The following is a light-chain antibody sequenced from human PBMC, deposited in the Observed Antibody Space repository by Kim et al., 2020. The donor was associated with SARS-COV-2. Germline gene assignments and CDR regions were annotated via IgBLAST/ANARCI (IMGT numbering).Light chain of an antibody. CDR1: SSNIGAGYD. CDR3: QSYDSSLNGWV. Sequence: QSVLTQPPSVSGAPGQRVTISCTGSSSNIGAGYDVHWYQHLPRTAPKLLIYGNSNRPSGVPDRFSGSKSGTSASLAITGLQAEDEADYYCQSYDSSLNGWVFGGGTKLTVL. J-gene: IGLJ3*02. V-gene: IGLV1-40*01. CDR2: GNS.